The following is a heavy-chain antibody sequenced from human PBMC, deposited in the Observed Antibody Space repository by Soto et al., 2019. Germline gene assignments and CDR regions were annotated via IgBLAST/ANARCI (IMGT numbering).Heavy chain of an antibody. D-gene: IGHD3-10*01. CDR3: ARGFRRVVRGIGN. J-gene: IGHJ4*02. CDR1: GFTFSDSA. V-gene: IGHV3-30-3*01. CDR2: MSFDGYDK. Sequence: QVQLVESGGGVVQPGGSLRLSCAASGFTFSDSAMHWVRQAPGKGLEWVAAMSFDGYDKYYADSVKGRFTISRDNYMDKLVLQLTRLRPEDTDLYYCARGFRRVVRGIGNWGQGTLVTVSS.